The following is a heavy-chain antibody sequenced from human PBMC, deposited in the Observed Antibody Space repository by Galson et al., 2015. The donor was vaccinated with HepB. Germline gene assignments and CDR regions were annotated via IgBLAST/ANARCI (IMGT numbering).Heavy chain of an antibody. CDR3: ARHEGKEALSAFDP. D-gene: IGHD3-3*02. CDR1: GYSFSTYW. CDR2: IDPSDSYT. Sequence: QSGAEVKKPGESLRISCKGSGYSFSTYWITWVRQMPGKGLEWLGRIDPSDSYTNYSPSFEGHVTISADKSISTAYLEWTSLKASDTAIYYCARHEGKEALSAFDPWGQGTLVTVSS. J-gene: IGHJ5*02. V-gene: IGHV5-10-1*01.